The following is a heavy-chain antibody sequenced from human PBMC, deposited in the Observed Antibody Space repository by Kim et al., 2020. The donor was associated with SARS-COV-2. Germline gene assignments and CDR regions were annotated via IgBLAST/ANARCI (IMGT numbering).Heavy chain of an antibody. D-gene: IGHD1-26*01. V-gene: IGHV1-2*02. Sequence: ASVKVSCKASGYTFTGYYMHWVRQAPGQGLEWMGWINPNSGGTNYAQKFQGRVTMTRDTSISTAYMELSRLRSDDTAVYYCARIGVPQSIVGATNDPYAFDIWGQGTMVTVSS. CDR3: ARIGVPQSIVGATNDPYAFDI. CDR2: INPNSGGT. CDR1: GYTFTGYY. J-gene: IGHJ3*02.